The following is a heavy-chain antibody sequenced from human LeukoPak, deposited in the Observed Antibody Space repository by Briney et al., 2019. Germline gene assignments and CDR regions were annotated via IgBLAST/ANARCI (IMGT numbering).Heavy chain of an antibody. Sequence: GGSLRLSCAASGFTFSSYSMNWVRQAPGKGLEWVSSISSSSSYIYYADSVKGRFTISRDNAKNSLYLQMNSLRAEDTAVYYCARGSSGYDYFDYWGQGTLVTVSS. CDR1: GFTFSSYS. V-gene: IGHV3-21*01. CDR2: ISSSSSYI. CDR3: ARGSSGYDYFDY. J-gene: IGHJ4*02. D-gene: IGHD5-12*01.